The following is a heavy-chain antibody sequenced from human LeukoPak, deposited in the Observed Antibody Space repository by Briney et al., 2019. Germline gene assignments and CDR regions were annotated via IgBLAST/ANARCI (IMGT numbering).Heavy chain of an antibody. J-gene: IGHJ6*02. CDR2: IYWDDDK. D-gene: IGHD3-10*01. CDR3: AKAGYGSGSYLRYYYYGMDV. V-gene: IGHV2-5*05. Sequence: SGPTLVKPTQTLTLTCTLSGLSLNTAGVGVGWIRQPPGKALEWLALIYWDDDKRYDPSLKTRLTITKDTSKNQVVLTVTNMDPVDTATYYCAKAGYGSGSYLRYYYYGMDVWGQGTTVTVSS. CDR1: GLSLNTAGVG.